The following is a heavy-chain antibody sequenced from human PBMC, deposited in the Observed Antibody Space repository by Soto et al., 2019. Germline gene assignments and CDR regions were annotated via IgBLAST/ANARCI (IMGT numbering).Heavy chain of an antibody. J-gene: IGHJ6*02. V-gene: IGHV1-2*02. Sequence: ASVKVSCKASGYTFTSFPVSWVRQAPGQGLEWMGWINPNSGGTNYAQKFQGRVTMTRDTSISTAYMELSRLRSDDTAVYYCARTYYYYYGMDVWGQGTTVTVSS. CDR1: GYTFTSFP. CDR3: ARTYYYYYGMDV. CDR2: INPNSGGT.